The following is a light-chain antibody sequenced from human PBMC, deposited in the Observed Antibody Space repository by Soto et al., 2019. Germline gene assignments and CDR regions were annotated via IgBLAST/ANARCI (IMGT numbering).Light chain of an antibody. J-gene: IGLJ1*01. CDR3: CSYAGGKTYV. CDR1: SSDVGSYNV. V-gene: IGLV2-23*01. Sequence: QSALTQPASVSGSPGQSITISCTGTSSDVGSYNVVSWYQQHPGEAPKLIIYEDYKRPSGVSTRFSGSKSGNTASLTISGLQAEDEADYHCCSYAGGKTYVFGSGTKLTVL. CDR2: EDY.